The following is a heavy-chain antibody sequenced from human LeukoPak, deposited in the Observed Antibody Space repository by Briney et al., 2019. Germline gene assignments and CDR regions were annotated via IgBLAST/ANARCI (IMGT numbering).Heavy chain of an antibody. CDR1: GFGFSDSY. Sequence: PGGSLRLSCVVSGFGFSDSYMTWIRQTPGKGLEWLAYISGSGSDMYYADSVKGRFTISRDNAKNSLYLQMNSLRAEDTAVYYCARYGGSESFDYWGQGTLVTVSS. V-gene: IGHV3-11*04. CDR2: ISGSGSDM. J-gene: IGHJ4*02. CDR3: ARYGGSESFDY. D-gene: IGHD1-26*01.